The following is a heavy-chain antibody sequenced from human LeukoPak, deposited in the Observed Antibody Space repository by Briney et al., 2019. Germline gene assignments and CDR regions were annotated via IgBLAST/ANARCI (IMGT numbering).Heavy chain of an antibody. CDR1: GFTFSGYS. V-gene: IGHV3-21*01. J-gene: IGHJ3*02. D-gene: IGHD3-16*01. CDR2: ISSSSNYI. CDR3: ARVWGSDAFDI. Sequence: PGGSLRLSCAASGFTFSGYSMNWVRQAPGKGLEWVSSISSSSNYIHYADSVKGRFTISRDNAKNTLYLQMNSLRAEDTAEYYCARVWGSDAFDIWGQGTMVTVSS.